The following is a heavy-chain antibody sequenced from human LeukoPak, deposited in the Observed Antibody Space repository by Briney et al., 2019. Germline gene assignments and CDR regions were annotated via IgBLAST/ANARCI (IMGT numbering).Heavy chain of an antibody. V-gene: IGHV3-30-3*01. Sequence: GGSLRLSCAGSGFTFSDFWMTWVRQTPGKGLEWVAVISYDGSNKYYADSVKGRFTISRDNSKNTLYLQMNSLRAEDTAVYYCARASSYDTPIDYWGQGTLVTVSS. D-gene: IGHD3-9*01. J-gene: IGHJ4*02. CDR3: ARASSYDTPIDY. CDR1: GFTFSDFW. CDR2: ISYDGSNK.